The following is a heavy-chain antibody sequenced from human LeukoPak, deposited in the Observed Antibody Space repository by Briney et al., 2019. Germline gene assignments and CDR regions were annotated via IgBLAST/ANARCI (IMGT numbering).Heavy chain of an antibody. Sequence: GGSLRLSCAAYGFTFSSYSMYWVRQPPGKGLEWVALISYDGVNEYYADSVKGRFTISRDNSKNTLYLQMNSLRAEDTAVYYCARDHHLRYFDWLLIGYFDSWGQGTLVTVSS. CDR2: ISYDGVNE. D-gene: IGHD3-9*01. CDR1: GFTFSSYS. J-gene: IGHJ4*02. V-gene: IGHV3-30-3*01. CDR3: ARDHHLRYFDWLLIGYFDS.